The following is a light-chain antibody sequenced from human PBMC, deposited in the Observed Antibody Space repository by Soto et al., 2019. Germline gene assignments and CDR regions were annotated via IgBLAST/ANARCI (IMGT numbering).Light chain of an antibody. CDR2: DVS. V-gene: IGLV2-14*03. CDR3: SSYTRSSSSYF. J-gene: IGLJ1*01. CDR1: SSDVSGYNY. Sequence: QSALTQPASVSGSPGQSITISCTGISSDVSGYNYVSWYQQHPGKAPKLMIYDVSNRPSGVSNRFSGSKSGNTASLTISGLQADDEADYYCSSYTRSSSSYFFGTGTKLTVL.